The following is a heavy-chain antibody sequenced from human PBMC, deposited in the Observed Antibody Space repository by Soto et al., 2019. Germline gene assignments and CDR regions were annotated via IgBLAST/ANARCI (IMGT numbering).Heavy chain of an antibody. CDR2: VYWTGST. V-gene: IGHV4-39*01. CDR1: GDSITTNGYY. J-gene: IGHJ5*02. D-gene: IGHD2-2*01. CDR3: ARLNPIVVVPTPMGWFDP. Sequence: PSETLSLTCSVSGDSITTNGYYWGWIRQPPGKGLQWIGNVYWTGSTFSHPSLTSRVFISVDTSKNQFSLRLTSVTAADTAVYFCARLNPIVVVPTPMGWFDPWGQGTLVTVSS.